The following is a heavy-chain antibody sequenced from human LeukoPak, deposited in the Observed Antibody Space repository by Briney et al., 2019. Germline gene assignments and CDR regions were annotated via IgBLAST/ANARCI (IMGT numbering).Heavy chain of an antibody. CDR3: ARLGRTALLVPWACDI. D-gene: IGHD2-2*01. CDR2: IYYDGGT. Sequence: GSLRLSCAASGFTFSSYAMSWVRQPPGKGLQWIGYIYYDGGTYYTPSLKSRLTISVDTSQNQFSLKLSSVTAADTAVYYCARLGRTALLVPWACDIWGQGTMVTVSS. CDR1: GFTFSSYA. V-gene: IGHV4-59*12. J-gene: IGHJ3*02.